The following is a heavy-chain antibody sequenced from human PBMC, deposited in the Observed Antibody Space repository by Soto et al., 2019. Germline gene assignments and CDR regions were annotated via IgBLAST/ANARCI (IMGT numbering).Heavy chain of an antibody. J-gene: IGHJ6*02. D-gene: IGHD6-6*01. CDR3: ARAGSSSPPYGMDV. CDR2: ISAYNGNT. V-gene: IGHV1-18*01. Sequence: VASVKVSCKASGYTFTSYGISWVRQAPGQGLEWMGWISAYNGNTNYAQKLQGRVTMTTDTSTSTAYMELRSLRSDDTAVYYCARAGSSSPPYGMDVWGQGTTVTVSS. CDR1: GYTFTSYG.